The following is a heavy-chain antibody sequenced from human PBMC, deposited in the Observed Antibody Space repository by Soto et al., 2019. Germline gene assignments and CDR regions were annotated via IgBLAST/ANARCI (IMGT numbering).Heavy chain of an antibody. CDR1: GFTFSSNA. J-gene: IGHJ4*02. CDR3: AKNLDASVSYDY. V-gene: IGHV3-23*01. Sequence: EVQLLESGGGLVQPGGSLRLSCAAAGFTFSSNAMTWVRQAPGKGLEWLSAISGSGGSIYYADSVRGRFTISRDNSKNTLFLQRNSLRAEDTAVYYCAKNLDASVSYDYWGQGTLVTVSS. CDR2: ISGSGGSI. D-gene: IGHD3-3*01.